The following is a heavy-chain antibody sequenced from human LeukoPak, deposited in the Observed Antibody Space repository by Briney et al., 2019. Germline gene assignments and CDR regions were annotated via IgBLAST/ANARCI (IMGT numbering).Heavy chain of an antibody. CDR1: GGSFSGYY. CDR2: INHSGST. V-gene: IGHV4-34*01. CDR3: ARVVAITMTVGYYYYYGMDV. J-gene: IGHJ6*02. D-gene: IGHD3-22*01. Sequence: SETLSLTCAVYGGSFSGYYWSWIRQPPGKGLEWIGEINHSGSTNYNPSLKSRVTISVDTSKNQFSLKLSSVTAADTAVYYCARVVAITMTVGYYYYYGMDVWGQGTTVTVSS.